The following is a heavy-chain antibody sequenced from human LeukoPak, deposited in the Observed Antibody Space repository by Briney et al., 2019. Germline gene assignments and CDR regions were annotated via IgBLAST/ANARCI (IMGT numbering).Heavy chain of an antibody. V-gene: IGHV1-69*04. CDR2: IIPILGIA. J-gene: IGHJ4*02. Sequence: ASVKVSCKASGGTFSSYAISWVRQAPGQGLEWMGRIIPILGIANYAQKFQGRVTITADKSTSTAYMELSSLRSEDTAVYYCARELPSRSLFDYWGQGTLVTVSS. CDR1: GGTFSSYA. CDR3: ARELPSRSLFDY. D-gene: IGHD2-15*01.